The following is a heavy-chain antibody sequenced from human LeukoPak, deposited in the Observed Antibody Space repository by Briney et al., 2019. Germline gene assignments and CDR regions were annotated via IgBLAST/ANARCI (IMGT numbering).Heavy chain of an antibody. CDR3: ATDPQWEPHATGFDP. CDR1: GYTLTELS. V-gene: IGHV1-24*01. D-gene: IGHD1-26*01. Sequence: ASVKVSCKVSGYTLTELSMHWVRQAPGKGLEWMGGFDPEDGETIYAQKFQGRVTMTEDTSTDTAYMELSSLRSEDTAVYYCATDPQWEPHATGFDPWGQGTLVTVSS. J-gene: IGHJ5*02. CDR2: FDPEDGET.